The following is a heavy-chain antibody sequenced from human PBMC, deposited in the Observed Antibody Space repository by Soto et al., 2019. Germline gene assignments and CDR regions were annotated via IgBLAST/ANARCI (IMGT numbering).Heavy chain of an antibody. CDR2: ISGSGGST. V-gene: IGHV3-23*01. CDR1: GFTFSSYA. CDR3: AKDSRLDYGDEYDYYGMDV. D-gene: IGHD4-17*01. Sequence: EVQLLESGGGLVQPGGSLRLSCAASGFTFSSYAMSWVRQAPGKGLEWVSAISGSGGSTYYADSVKGRFTISRDNSKNTLYPQMNSLRAEDTAVYYCAKDSRLDYGDEYDYYGMDVWGQGTTVTVSS. J-gene: IGHJ6*02.